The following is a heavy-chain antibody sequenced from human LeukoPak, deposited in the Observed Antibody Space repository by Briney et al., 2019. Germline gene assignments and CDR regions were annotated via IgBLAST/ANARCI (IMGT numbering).Heavy chain of an antibody. J-gene: IGHJ4*02. D-gene: IGHD2-15*01. CDR3: AGLIGYCSGGSCPLGPYYFDY. CDR2: IYPGDSDT. V-gene: IGHV5-51*01. CDR1: GYSFTSYW. Sequence: RGESLKISCKGSGYSFTSYWIGWVRQMPGKGLEWMGIIYPGDSDTRYGPSFQGQVTISADKSISTAYLQWSRLKASDTAMYYCAGLIGYCSGGSCPLGPYYFDYWGQGTLVTVSS.